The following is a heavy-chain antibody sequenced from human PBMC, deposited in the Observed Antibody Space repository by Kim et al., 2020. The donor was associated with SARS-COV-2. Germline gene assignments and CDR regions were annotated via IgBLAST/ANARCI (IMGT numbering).Heavy chain of an antibody. CDR1: GGSISSSSYY. CDR3: ARNWWGNRGIQLWTNWFDP. J-gene: IGHJ5*02. CDR2: IYYSGST. D-gene: IGHD5-18*01. Sequence: SETLSLTCTVSGGSISSSSYYWGWIRQPPGKGLEWIGSIYYSGSTYYNPSLKSRVTISVDTSKNQFSLKLSSVTAADTAVYYCARNWWGNRGIQLWTNWFDPWGQGTLVTVSS. V-gene: IGHV4-39*07.